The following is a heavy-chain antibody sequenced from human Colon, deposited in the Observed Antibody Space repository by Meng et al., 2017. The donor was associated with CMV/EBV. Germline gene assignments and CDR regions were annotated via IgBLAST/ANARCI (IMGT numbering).Heavy chain of an antibody. D-gene: IGHD2-2*01. CDR1: GGSISSGGYY. Sequence: SETLSLTCTVFGGSISSGGYYWSWIRQSPGTGLEWIGHFYHSGIINYNPSLKNRATISVDMARNQLSLKLTAVTAADTAVYYCARDYALRRFDYWGQGTLVTVSS. V-gene: IGHV4-61*08. CDR3: ARDYALRRFDY. J-gene: IGHJ4*02. CDR2: FYHSGII.